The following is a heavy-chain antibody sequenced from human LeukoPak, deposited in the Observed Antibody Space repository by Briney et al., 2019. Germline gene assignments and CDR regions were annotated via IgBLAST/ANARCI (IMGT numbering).Heavy chain of an antibody. V-gene: IGHV4-31*03. CDR1: GGSISSGGYY. J-gene: IGHJ5*02. CDR2: IYYSGSA. CDR3: ARDQAAVKGDYNWFDP. Sequence: PSETLSLTCTVSGGSISSGGYYWSWIRQHPGKGLEWIGFIYYSGSAYYNPSLKSRVTISAGTSKNQFSLKLSSVTAADTAVYYCARDQAAVKGDYNWFDPWGQGTLVTVSS. D-gene: IGHD4-11*01.